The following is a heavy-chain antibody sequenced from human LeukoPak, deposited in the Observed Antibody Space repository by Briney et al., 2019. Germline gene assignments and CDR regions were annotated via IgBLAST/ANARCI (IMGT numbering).Heavy chain of an antibody. V-gene: IGHV4-61*02. Sequence: SETLSLTCTVSGGSISSGSYYWSWIRQPAGKGLEWIGRIYTSGSTNYNPSLKSRVTISVDTSKNQFSLKLSSVTAADTAVYYCARDHLGERYAFDIWGQGTMVTVSS. D-gene: IGHD4-17*01. CDR3: ARDHLGERYAFDI. J-gene: IGHJ3*02. CDR1: GGSISSGSYY. CDR2: IYTSGST.